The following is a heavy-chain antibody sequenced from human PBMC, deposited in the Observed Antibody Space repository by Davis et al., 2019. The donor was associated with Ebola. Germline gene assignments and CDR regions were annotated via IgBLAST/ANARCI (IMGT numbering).Heavy chain of an antibody. CDR3: ARESSYGMDV. CDR1: GFTFSSYA. J-gene: IGHJ6*02. CDR2: IWYDGSNK. V-gene: IGHV3-33*08. Sequence: GESLKISCAASGFTFSSYAMHWVRQAPGKGLEWVAVIWYDGSNKYYADSVKGRFTISRDNSKNTLYLQMNSLRAEDTAVYYCARESSYGMDVWGQGTTVTVSS.